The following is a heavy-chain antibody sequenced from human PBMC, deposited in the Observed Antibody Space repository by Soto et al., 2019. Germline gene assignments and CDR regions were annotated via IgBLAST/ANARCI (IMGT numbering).Heavy chain of an antibody. CDR1: GDSIRIADYF. Sequence: PETLSLTCTVSGDSIRIADYFWGWIRQPPGKGLDWIGSIYYSGRTYYNLSLKSRVTISIDTSRSQFSLTLNSVTAADTAVYYCARWSPNPSYGGWVGEWGPGPLLTVSS. CDR2: IYYSGRT. D-gene: IGHD4-17*01. J-gene: IGHJ4*02. V-gene: IGHV4-39*01. CDR3: ARWSPNPSYGGWVGE.